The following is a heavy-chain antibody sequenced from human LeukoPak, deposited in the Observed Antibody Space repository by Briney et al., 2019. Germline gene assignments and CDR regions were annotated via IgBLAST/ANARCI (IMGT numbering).Heavy chain of an antibody. D-gene: IGHD4-17*01. Sequence: GGSRRPARPAAGFTIGDFGLVWDRQAAGEWREWVSGSRSGSANNFYADAVKGRFTISRDTSKNTIYLQMNSQRANDTAVYCGRAPNGDYLGAFEFWGHGTTVIVSS. CDR2: SRSGSANN. J-gene: IGHJ3*01. CDR3: RAPNGDYLGAFEF. CDR1: GFTIGDFG. V-gene: IGHV3-23*01.